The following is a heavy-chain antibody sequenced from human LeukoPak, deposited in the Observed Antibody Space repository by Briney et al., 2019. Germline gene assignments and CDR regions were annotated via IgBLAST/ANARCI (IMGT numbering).Heavy chain of an antibody. Sequence: ASVKVSCKASGYTFTGFYIHWLRQAPGQGLQWMGWINPKSGDTNYAQKFQGRVTMTRDTSISAAHMELRSLRSDDTAVYYCARDGGEIWGQGTLVTVSS. CDR3: ARDGGEI. J-gene: IGHJ4*02. D-gene: IGHD5-24*01. CDR2: INPKSGDT. CDR1: GYTFTGFY. V-gene: IGHV1-2*02.